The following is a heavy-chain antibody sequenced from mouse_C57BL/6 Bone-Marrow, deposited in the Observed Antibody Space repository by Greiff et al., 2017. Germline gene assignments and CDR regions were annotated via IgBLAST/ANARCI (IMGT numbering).Heavy chain of an antibody. J-gene: IGHJ2*01. Sequence: EVKLMESGGGLVKPGGSLKLSCAASGFTFSSYAMSWVRQTPDKRLEWVASISDGGSYTYYPDNVKGRFTISRDNAKNNLYLQMSHLKSEDTAMYDCARDRSYGSSPDDWGQGTTLTVSS. CDR3: ARDRSYGSSPDD. V-gene: IGHV5-4*01. CDR1: GFTFSSYA. CDR2: ISDGGSYT. D-gene: IGHD1-1*01.